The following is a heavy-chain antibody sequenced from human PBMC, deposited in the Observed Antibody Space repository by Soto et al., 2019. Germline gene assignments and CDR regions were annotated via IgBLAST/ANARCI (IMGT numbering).Heavy chain of an antibody. Sequence: GGSLRLSCAVPKFTFGDYWMSWVRQAPGKGLEWVSNIKQDGSDKNYADSVKGRFTISRDNADNSMYLQMNSLRAEDTAVYYCATLSYGQLRYFDNWGQGILVTVS. CDR2: IKQDGSDK. CDR1: KFTFGDYW. V-gene: IGHV3-7*01. J-gene: IGHJ4*02. CDR3: ATLSYGQLRYFDN. D-gene: IGHD3-16*02.